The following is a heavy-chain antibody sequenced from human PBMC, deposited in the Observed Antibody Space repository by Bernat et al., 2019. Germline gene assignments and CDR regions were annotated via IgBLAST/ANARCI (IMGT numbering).Heavy chain of an antibody. Sequence: QVQLVESGGGVVQPGRSLRLSCAASGFTFSSYAMHWVRQAPGKGLEWVAVISYDGSNKYYEDSVKGRFTISRDNSKNTLYLQMNSLRAEDTAVYYCARDEGPWIQLWLYYYWGQGTLVTVSS. V-gene: IGHV3-30-3*01. D-gene: IGHD5-18*01. CDR2: ISYDGSNK. CDR1: GFTFSSYA. CDR3: ARDEGPWIQLWLYYY. J-gene: IGHJ4*02.